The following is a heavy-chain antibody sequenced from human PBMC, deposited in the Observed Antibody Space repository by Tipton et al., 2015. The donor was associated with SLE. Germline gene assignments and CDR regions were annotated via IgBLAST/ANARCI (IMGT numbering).Heavy chain of an antibody. CDR2: ILYTGST. Sequence: TLSLTCTVSDGSIRSTNYYWGWIRQPPGKGLEWIGSILYTGSTYYNPSLKSRVSFSIDTSKHQFSLKLRSVTAADTAVYYCASGILTGNAAFDVWGQGTMVTVSP. J-gene: IGHJ3*01. CDR3: ASGILTGNAAFDV. V-gene: IGHV4-39*07. D-gene: IGHD3-9*01. CDR1: DGSIRSTNYY.